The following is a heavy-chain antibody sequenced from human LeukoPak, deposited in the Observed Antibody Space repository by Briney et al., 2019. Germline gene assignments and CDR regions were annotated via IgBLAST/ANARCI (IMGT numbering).Heavy chain of an antibody. D-gene: IGHD3-10*01. Sequence: GGSLRLSCAASGLTFSSYGMHWVRQAPGKGLEWVAVISYDGSNKYYADSVKGRFTISRDNSKNTLYLQMNSLRAEDTAVYYCAKDWITMVRGVFDYWGQGTLVTVSS. V-gene: IGHV3-30*18. J-gene: IGHJ4*02. CDR1: GLTFSSYG. CDR2: ISYDGSNK. CDR3: AKDWITMVRGVFDY.